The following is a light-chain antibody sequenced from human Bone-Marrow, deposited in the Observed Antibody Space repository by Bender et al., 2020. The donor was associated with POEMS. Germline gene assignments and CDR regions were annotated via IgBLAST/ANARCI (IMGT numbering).Light chain of an antibody. CDR2: EVS. CDR3: SSYAGSDNLV. V-gene: IGLV2-8*01. J-gene: IGLJ2*01. Sequence: QSALTQPPSASGSPGQSVTISCTGTSSDVGGYNYVSWYQQHPGKAPKLIISEVSKRPSGVPDRFSGSKSGNTASLTVSGLQNEDDADYYCSSYAGSDNLVFGGGTKLTVL. CDR1: SSDVGGYNY.